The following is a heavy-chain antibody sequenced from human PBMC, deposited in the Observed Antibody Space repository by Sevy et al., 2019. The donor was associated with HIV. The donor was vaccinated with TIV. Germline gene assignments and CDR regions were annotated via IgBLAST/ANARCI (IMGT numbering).Heavy chain of an antibody. V-gene: IGHV1-2*02. CDR1: GYTFTGYY. Sequence: ASVNSCKASGYTFTGYYMHWVRQAPGQGLEWMGWINPNSGGTNYAQKFQGRVTMTRDTSISTAYMELSRLRSDDTAVYYCAREAGDRNFDYWGQGTLVTVSS. J-gene: IGHJ4*02. CDR2: INPNSGGT. CDR3: AREAGDRNFDY. D-gene: IGHD7-27*01.